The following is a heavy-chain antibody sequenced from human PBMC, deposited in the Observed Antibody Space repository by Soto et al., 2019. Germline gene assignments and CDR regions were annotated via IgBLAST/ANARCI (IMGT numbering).Heavy chain of an antibody. V-gene: IGHV3-23*01. J-gene: IGHJ4*02. D-gene: IGHD6-13*01. Sequence: EVQLLESGGGLVQPGGSLRLSCAASGFTFSSYAMSWVRQAPGKGLEWVSAISGSGGSTYYADSVKGRFTISRDNSKNTLYLQMNSLRAEDTAVYYCAKVGQQQLASRLTDFDYWGQGTLVTVSS. CDR1: GFTFSSYA. CDR3: AKVGQQQLASRLTDFDY. CDR2: ISGSGGST.